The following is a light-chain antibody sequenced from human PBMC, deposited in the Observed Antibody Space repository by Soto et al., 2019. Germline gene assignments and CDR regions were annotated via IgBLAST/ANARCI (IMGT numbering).Light chain of an antibody. Sequence: EIVLTQSPGTLSLSPGERATLSCRASQSVSSIYLAWYQQKPGQAPRLLIYGVSRRATGIPDRFSGSGSGTDFTLIISRLEPEDFAVYYCQQYSNLPWTFGQGTEVEIK. CDR1: QSVSSIY. CDR2: GVS. J-gene: IGKJ1*01. V-gene: IGKV3-20*01. CDR3: QQYSNLPWT.